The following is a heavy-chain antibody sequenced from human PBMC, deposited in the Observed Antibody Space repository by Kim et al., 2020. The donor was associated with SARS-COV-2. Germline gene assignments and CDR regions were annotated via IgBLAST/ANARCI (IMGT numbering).Heavy chain of an antibody. J-gene: IGHJ4*02. Sequence: GGCLRLSCAASGFTFSRSWMNWVRQTPGKGLEWVANIKNDGNEKNYVDSVKGRFTISRDNSENSVYLQMNSLRAEDTAVYYCVKALGSRPEGYWGQGTLVTVSS. CDR3: VKALGSRPEGY. D-gene: IGHD2-2*01. V-gene: IGHV3-7*01. CDR2: IKNDGNEK. CDR1: GFTFSRSW.